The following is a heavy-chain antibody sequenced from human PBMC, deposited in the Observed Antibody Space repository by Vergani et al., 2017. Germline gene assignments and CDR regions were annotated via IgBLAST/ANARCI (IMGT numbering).Heavy chain of an antibody. Sequence: EVQLVESGGGVVRPGGSLRLSCAASGFTFDDYGMSWVRQAPGKGLEWVSGINWNGGSTGYADSVKGRLTISRDNAKNSLYLQMNSLRAEDTAVYYCAKEHLVVVAATEASYYYYMDVWGKGTTVTVSS. CDR3: AKEHLVVVAATEASYYYYMDV. J-gene: IGHJ6*03. CDR2: INWNGGST. CDR1: GFTFDDYG. D-gene: IGHD2-15*01. V-gene: IGHV3-20*04.